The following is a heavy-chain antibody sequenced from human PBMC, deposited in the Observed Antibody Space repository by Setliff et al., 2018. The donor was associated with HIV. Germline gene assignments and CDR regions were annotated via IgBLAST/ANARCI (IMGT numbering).Heavy chain of an antibody. CDR3: AKDLGQGAGYFDY. J-gene: IGHJ4*02. D-gene: IGHD1-26*01. V-gene: IGHV3-30*02. CDR1: GFTFSNYG. CDR2: IRYDRTNK. Sequence: QTGGSLRLSCAASGFTFSNYGMHWVRQAPGKGLEWVAFIRYDRTNKYYSDSVKGRFTISRDNSKNTLYLQMNSLRAEDTAVYYCAKDLGQGAGYFDYWGQGTLVTVSS.